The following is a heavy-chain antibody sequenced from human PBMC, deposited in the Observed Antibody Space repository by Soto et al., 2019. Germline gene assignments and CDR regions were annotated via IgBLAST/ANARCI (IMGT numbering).Heavy chain of an antibody. CDR2: IIPIFGTA. CDR1: GGTFSSYA. V-gene: IGHV1-69*01. J-gene: IGHJ6*02. Sequence: QVQLVQSGAEVKKPGSSVKVSCKASGGTFSSYAISWVRQAPGQGLEWMGGIIPIFGTANYAEKCQGRVTITADESTSTVYVELSSLRSEDTAVYYCARDRDTIFGASLYYYGMDVWGQGTTVTVSS. CDR3: ARDRDTIFGASLYYYGMDV. D-gene: IGHD3-3*01.